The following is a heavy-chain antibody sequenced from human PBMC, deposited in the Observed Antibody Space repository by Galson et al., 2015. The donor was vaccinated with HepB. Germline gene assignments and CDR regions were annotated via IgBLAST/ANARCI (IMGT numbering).Heavy chain of an antibody. D-gene: IGHD3-9*01. Sequence: SLRLSCAASGFTFSSYSTNWVRLAPGKGLEWVPSISSSSYIYYADSVKGRFTISRDNAKNSLYLQMNSLRAEDTAVYYCARDHYDILTGYYRGADYWGQGTLVTVSS. J-gene: IGHJ4*02. V-gene: IGHV3-21*01. CDR2: ISSSSYI. CDR1: GFTFSSYS. CDR3: ARDHYDILTGYYRGADY.